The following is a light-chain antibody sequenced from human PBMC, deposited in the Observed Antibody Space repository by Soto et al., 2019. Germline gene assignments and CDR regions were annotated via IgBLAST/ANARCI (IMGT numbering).Light chain of an antibody. CDR1: SSDVGAYNY. CDR2: EVT. J-gene: IGLJ3*02. CDR3: SSYTNTNSWV. Sequence: QSALTQPASVSGSPGQSITISCTGTSSDVGAYNYVSWYQQHPGKAPKLMIFEVTNRPSGVSIRFSASKSGNTASLTISGLQAEDEADYYCSSYTNTNSWVFGGGTKVTVL. V-gene: IGLV2-14*01.